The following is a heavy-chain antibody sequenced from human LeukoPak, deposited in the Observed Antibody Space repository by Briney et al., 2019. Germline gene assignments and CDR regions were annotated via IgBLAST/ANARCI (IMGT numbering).Heavy chain of an antibody. Sequence: PSETLSLTCTVSGGSISSGDYYWRWIRQPPGKGLEWIGYIYYSGSTYYNPSLKSRVTISVDTSKNQFSLKLSSVTAADTAVYYCARELVDCSSTSCPRYYYYYMDVWGKGTTVTVSS. CDR2: IYYSGST. J-gene: IGHJ6*03. CDR3: ARELVDCSSTSCPRYYYYYMDV. D-gene: IGHD2-2*01. V-gene: IGHV4-30-4*08. CDR1: GGSISSGDYY.